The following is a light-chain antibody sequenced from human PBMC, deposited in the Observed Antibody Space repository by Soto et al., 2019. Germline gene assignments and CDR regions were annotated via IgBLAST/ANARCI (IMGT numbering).Light chain of an antibody. Sequence: DIQMTQSPSSLSASVGDRVTITCRTSQAISNYLAWYQQKPGKVPKLLIYTASTLQSGVPSRFSGGGSGTDFSLTISSLQTEDVATYYCQKYNSAPHTFGGGTKVEIQ. CDR1: QAISNY. CDR3: QKYNSAPHT. CDR2: TAS. J-gene: IGKJ4*01. V-gene: IGKV1-27*01.